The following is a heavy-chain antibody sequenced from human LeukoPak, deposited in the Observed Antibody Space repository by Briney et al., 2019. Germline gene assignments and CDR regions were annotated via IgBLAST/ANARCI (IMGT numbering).Heavy chain of an antibody. V-gene: IGHV3-48*04. CDR2: ISSSSSTI. J-gene: IGHJ4*02. CDR3: ARITAPPFYYDSSGYYPYYFDY. D-gene: IGHD3-22*01. CDR1: GFTFSSYS. Sequence: GGSLRLSYAASGFTFSSYSMNWVRQAPGKGLEWVSYISSSSSTIYYADSVKGRFTISRDNAKNSLYLQMNSLRAEDTAVYYCARITAPPFYYDSSGYYPYYFDYWGQGTLVTVSS.